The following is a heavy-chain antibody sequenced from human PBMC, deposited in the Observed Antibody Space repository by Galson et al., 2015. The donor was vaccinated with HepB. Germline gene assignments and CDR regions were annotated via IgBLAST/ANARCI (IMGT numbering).Heavy chain of an antibody. Sequence: SVKVSCKASGYTFTSYGISWVRQAPGQGLEWMGWISAYNGNTNYTQKLQGRVIMTTDTSTSTAYMELRSLRSDDTAVYYCATTTARYYGSGSYYNGYYYYYMDVWGKGTTVTVSS. CDR3: ATTTARYYGSGSYYNGYYYYYMDV. V-gene: IGHV1-18*01. CDR1: GYTFTSYG. CDR2: ISAYNGNT. J-gene: IGHJ6*03. D-gene: IGHD3-10*01.